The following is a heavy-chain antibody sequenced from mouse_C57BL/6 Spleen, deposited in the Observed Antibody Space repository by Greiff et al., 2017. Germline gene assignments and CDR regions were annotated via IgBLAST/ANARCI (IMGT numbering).Heavy chain of an antibody. V-gene: IGHV1-26*01. CDR3: ASPYYGSSPYYAMDY. J-gene: IGHJ4*01. CDR1: GYTFTDYY. D-gene: IGHD1-1*01. CDR2: INPNNGGT. Sequence: VQLQQSGPELVKPGASVKISCKASGYTFTDYYLNWVKQSHGKSLEWIGDINPNNGGTSYNQKFKGKATLTVDKSSSTAYMELRSLTSEDSAVYYCASPYYGSSPYYAMDYWGQGTSVTVSS.